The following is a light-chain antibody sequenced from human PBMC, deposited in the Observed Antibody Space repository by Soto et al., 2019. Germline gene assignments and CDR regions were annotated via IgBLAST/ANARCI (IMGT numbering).Light chain of an antibody. CDR1: QSVSSN. Sequence: EIVMTQSPATVSVSPGERATPSCRASQSVSSNLAWYQQKPGQAPRLLIYGASTRATGIPARFSGSGSGSEFTLTISSLQSEDFAVYYCQQYNNWPLTFGGGTKVEIK. CDR2: GAS. CDR3: QQYNNWPLT. J-gene: IGKJ4*01. V-gene: IGKV3-15*01.